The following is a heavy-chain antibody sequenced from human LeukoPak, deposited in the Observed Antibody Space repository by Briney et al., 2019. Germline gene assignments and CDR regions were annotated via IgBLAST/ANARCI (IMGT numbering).Heavy chain of an antibody. D-gene: IGHD3-22*01. Sequence: SQTLSLTCTVSGGSISSGDYYWSWIRQPPGKGLEWIGYIYYSGSTYYNPSLKSRVTISVDTSKNQFSLKLSSVTAADTAVYYCARQQLSDYYAEYYFDYWGQGTLVTVSS. V-gene: IGHV4-30-4*01. CDR3: ARQQLSDYYAEYYFDY. J-gene: IGHJ4*02. CDR2: IYYSGST. CDR1: GGSISSGDYY.